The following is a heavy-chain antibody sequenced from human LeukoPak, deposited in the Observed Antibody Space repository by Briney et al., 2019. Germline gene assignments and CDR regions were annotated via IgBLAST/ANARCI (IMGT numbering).Heavy chain of an antibody. CDR1: GGSFSGYC. CDR3: ASFKRGYSYGRFDY. CDR2: INHSGST. V-gene: IGHV4-34*01. D-gene: IGHD5-18*01. J-gene: IGHJ4*02. Sequence: PSETLSLTCAVYGGSFSGYCWSWIRQPPGKGLEWIGEINHSGSTNYNPSLKSRVTISVDTSKNQFSLKLSSVTAADTAVYYCASFKRGYSYGRFDYWGQGTLVTVSS.